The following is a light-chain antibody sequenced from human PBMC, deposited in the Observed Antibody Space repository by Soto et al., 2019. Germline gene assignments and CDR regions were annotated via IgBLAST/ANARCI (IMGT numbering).Light chain of an antibody. V-gene: IGKV1-6*01. Sequence: AIQMTQSPSSLSASVGDRVTITCRASQGIGNDLGWYQQKPGKAPKLLIYAASSLQSGVPSRFSGSGSGTDFTLTISSLQPEDFATYYCLQDNTYPFTFGGGTKVEIK. CDR2: AAS. CDR1: QGIGND. CDR3: LQDNTYPFT. J-gene: IGKJ4*01.